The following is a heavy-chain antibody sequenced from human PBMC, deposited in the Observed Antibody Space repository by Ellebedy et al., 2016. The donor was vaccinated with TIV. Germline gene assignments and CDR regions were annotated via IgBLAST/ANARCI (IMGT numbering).Heavy chain of an antibody. CDR3: ATDFGIRGVFDY. J-gene: IGHJ4*02. D-gene: IGHD3-10*01. Sequence: ASVKVSCXVSGYTLTELSMHWVRQAPGKGLEWMGGFDPEDGETIYAQKFQGRVTMTEDTSTDTAYMELSSLRSEDTAVYYCATDFGIRGVFDYWGQGTLVTVSS. V-gene: IGHV1-24*01. CDR2: FDPEDGET. CDR1: GYTLTELS.